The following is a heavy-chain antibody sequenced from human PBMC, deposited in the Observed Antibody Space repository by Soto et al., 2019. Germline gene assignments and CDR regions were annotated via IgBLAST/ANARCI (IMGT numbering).Heavy chain of an antibody. CDR1: GGSISSSSYY. D-gene: IGHD3-3*01. Sequence: SETLSLTCTVSGGSISSSSYYWGWIRQPPGKGLEWIGSIYYSGSTYYNPSLKSRVTISVDTTKNQFSLKLSSVTAADTAVYYCARRPRSYDFWSGYQDWFDPWGQGTLVTVSS. CDR3: ARRPRSYDFWSGYQDWFDP. CDR2: IYYSGST. V-gene: IGHV4-39*01. J-gene: IGHJ5*02.